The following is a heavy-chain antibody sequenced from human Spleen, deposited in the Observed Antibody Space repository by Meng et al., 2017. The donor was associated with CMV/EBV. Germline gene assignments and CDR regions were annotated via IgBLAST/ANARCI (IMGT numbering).Heavy chain of an antibody. D-gene: IGHD3-3*01. CDR2: INPDSGAT. Sequence: ASVKVSCKASGYTITAYYMHWLRQAPGQGLEWMGWINPDSGATDYAQKFQGRVTVTRDTSINTAYLGLTSLRPDDTAVFYCARTYDLKGWYFDLWGRGTLVTVSS. V-gene: IGHV1-2*02. CDR3: ARTYDLKGWYFDL. CDR1: GYTITAYY. J-gene: IGHJ2*01.